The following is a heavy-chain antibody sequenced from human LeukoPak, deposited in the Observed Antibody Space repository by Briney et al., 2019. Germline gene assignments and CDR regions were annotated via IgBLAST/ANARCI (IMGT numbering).Heavy chain of an antibody. J-gene: IGHJ4*02. CDR3: AREVRLDY. V-gene: IGHV3-48*03. CDR1: GFTFSSYE. CDR2: ISGSGVTM. Sequence: PGGSLRLSCAASGFTFSSYEMNWVRQAPGRGLEWVSYISGSGVTMYYADSVKGRFTISRDNAKNSLYLQMNSLRAEDTAVYYCAREVRLDYWGQGTLVTVSS. D-gene: IGHD2-2*01.